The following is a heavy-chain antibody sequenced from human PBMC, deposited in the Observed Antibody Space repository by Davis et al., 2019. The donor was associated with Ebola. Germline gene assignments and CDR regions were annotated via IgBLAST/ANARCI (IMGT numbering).Heavy chain of an antibody. CDR3: SRDHRGTTGLRGVMVLGYFDH. Sequence: PAGSLSLSCAASASTFTNYTMNWVRSAPGTGLDWASSIGPTGKSIPYADSMKGRFTISRYNAKNSLFLQMNSLRAEDTAVYYCSRDHRGTTGLRGVMVLGYFDHWGQGALVTVSS. CDR1: ASTFTNYT. V-gene: IGHV3-21*01. J-gene: IGHJ4*03. D-gene: IGHD3-10*01. CDR2: IGPTGKSI.